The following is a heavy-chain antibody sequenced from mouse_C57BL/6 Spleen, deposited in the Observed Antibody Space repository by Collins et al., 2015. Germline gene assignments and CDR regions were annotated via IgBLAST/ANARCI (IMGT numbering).Heavy chain of an antibody. CDR2: IYPGDGDT. CDR3: ARLVATDAMDY. CDR1: GYAFSSSW. D-gene: IGHD1-1*01. J-gene: IGHJ4*01. Sequence: QVQLQQSGPELVKPGASVKISCKASGYAFSSSWMNWVKQRPGRGLEWIGRIYPGDGDTYYNGKFKGKATLTADKSSSTAYMQLSSLTSEDPAVYFCARLVATDAMDYWGQGTSVTVSS. V-gene: IGHV1-82*01.